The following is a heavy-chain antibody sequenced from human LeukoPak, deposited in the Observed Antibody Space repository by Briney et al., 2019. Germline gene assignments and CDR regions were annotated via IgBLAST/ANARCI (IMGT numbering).Heavy chain of an antibody. V-gene: IGHV1-69*13. D-gene: IGHD2-2*01. J-gene: IGHJ5*02. CDR2: IIPIFGTA. Sequence: ASVKVSCKASGGTFSSYAISWVRQAPGQGLEWMGGIIPIFGTANYAQKFQGRVTITADESTSTAYMELSSLRSEDTAVYYCARDCSSTSCYQDSNWFDPWGQGTLVTASS. CDR1: GGTFSSYA. CDR3: ARDCSSTSCYQDSNWFDP.